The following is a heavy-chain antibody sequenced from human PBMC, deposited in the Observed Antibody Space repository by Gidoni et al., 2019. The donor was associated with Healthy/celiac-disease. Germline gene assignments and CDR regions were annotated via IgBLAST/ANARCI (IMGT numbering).Heavy chain of an antibody. CDR1: GGTFSSYT. CDR2: IIPILGIA. D-gene: IGHD3-22*01. V-gene: IGHV1-69*08. J-gene: IGHJ4*02. Sequence: QVQLVQSGAEVKKPGSSVKVSCKASGGTFSSYTISWGRQAPGQGLEWMGRIIPILGIANYAQKFQGRVTITADKSTSTAYMELSSLRSEDTAVYYCARDGVGYYGDYWGQGTLVTVSS. CDR3: ARDGVGYYGDY.